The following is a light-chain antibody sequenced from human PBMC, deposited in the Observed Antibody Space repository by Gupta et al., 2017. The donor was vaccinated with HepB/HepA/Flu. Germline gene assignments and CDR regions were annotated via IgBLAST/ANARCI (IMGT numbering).Light chain of an antibody. Sequence: EIVLTKSPDTLSLSPGERATLSCRASQSVSSSYLAWYQQKPGQAPRLLIYGASNRATDIPDRCSGSGSGTDFTLTSSRLEPEDFALYYCQQYGSPPRTFGQGTKVEIK. J-gene: IGKJ1*01. CDR2: GAS. CDR3: QQYGSPPRT. CDR1: QSVSSSY. V-gene: IGKV3-20*01.